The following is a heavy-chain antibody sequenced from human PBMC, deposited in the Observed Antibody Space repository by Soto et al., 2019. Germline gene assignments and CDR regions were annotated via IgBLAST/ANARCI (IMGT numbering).Heavy chain of an antibody. CDR1: GFSLSTSGVG. V-gene: IGHV2-5*02. J-gene: IGHJ4*02. CDR2: IYWDDDK. CDR3: AHSPPPMITFGGIVV. D-gene: IGHD3-16*02. Sequence: QITLKESGPTLVKPTETLTLTCTFYGFSLSTSGVGVVWIRQPPGKALEWLALIYWDDDKSYNMSLKNRLTISKDSCKNQVVLTMTNMDPGDTATYFCAHSPPPMITFGGIVVWGQGALVTVSS.